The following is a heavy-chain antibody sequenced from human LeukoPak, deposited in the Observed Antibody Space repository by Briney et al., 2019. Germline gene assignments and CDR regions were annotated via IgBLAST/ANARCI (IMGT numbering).Heavy chain of an antibody. D-gene: IGHD3-10*01. Sequence: GGSLRLSCAASGFAFSSYTMHWVRQAPGKGLEWVSSISSSSGYIYYADSLKGRFTISRDNAKNSLYLQMNSLRVEDTAVYYCSREDEAGGSGTPLDYWGQGTLVTVSS. CDR2: ISSSSGYI. CDR1: GFAFSSYT. V-gene: IGHV3-21*01. CDR3: SREDEAGGSGTPLDY. J-gene: IGHJ4*02.